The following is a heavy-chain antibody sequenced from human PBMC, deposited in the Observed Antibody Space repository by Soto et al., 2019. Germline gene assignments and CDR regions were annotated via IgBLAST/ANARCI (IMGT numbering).Heavy chain of an antibody. V-gene: IGHV1-69*13. D-gene: IGHD3-10*01. Sequence: SVKVSCKASGGIFSSYGIHWVRQAPGQGLEWMGGIIPMSGTANYAQNFQGRVAISVDESTRAAYMELRSLKSEDTAMYYCARENYYGSGSYYRDAFDIWGQGTMVTVSS. CDR1: GGIFSSYG. CDR3: ARENYYGSGSYYRDAFDI. J-gene: IGHJ3*02. CDR2: IIPMSGTA.